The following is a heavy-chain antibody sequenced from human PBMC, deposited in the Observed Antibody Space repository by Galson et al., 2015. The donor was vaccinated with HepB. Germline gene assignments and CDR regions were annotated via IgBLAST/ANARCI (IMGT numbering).Heavy chain of an antibody. D-gene: IGHD3-10*01. Sequence: SVKVSCKASGYKFTSYYMHWARQAPGQGLEWMGIINPSGGSTDYAQKFQGRLTMTRDTSTSTVFMELSSLRSEDTAVYHCARGVLLWDGPDYWGQGTLVTVSS. V-gene: IGHV1-46*01. CDR3: ARGVLLWDGPDY. CDR2: INPSGGST. J-gene: IGHJ4*02. CDR1: GYKFTSYY.